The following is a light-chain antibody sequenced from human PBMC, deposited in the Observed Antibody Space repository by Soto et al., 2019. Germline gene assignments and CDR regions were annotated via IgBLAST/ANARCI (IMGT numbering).Light chain of an antibody. CDR2: DVS. Sequence: QSALTQPRSVSGSPGQSVTISCTGTSSDVGGYNYVSWYQQHPGKAPKLMIYDVSKRPSGVPDRFSGSKSGNTASLTISGLQAEDEADYYYCSYAGSYTYVFGSGTKV. CDR3: CSYAGSYTYV. J-gene: IGLJ1*01. V-gene: IGLV2-11*01. CDR1: SSDVGGYNY.